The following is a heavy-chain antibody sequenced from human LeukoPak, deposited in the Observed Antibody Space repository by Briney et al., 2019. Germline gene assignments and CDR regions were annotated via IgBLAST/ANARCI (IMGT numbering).Heavy chain of an antibody. J-gene: IGHJ4*02. CDR3: ARDRVTTVTPDFDY. CDR2: ISVYNGNT. V-gene: IGHV1-18*01. D-gene: IGHD4-17*01. Sequence: ASVKVSCKPSGYTFTSYVISWVRQAPGQGLEWMGWISVYNGNTNYAQKLQGRVTMTTDTSTSTAYMELRSLRSDDTAVYYCARDRVTTVTPDFDYWGQGTLVTVSS. CDR1: GYTFTSYV.